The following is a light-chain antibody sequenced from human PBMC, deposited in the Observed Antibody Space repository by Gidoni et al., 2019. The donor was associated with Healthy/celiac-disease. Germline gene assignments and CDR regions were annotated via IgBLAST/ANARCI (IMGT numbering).Light chain of an antibody. Sequence: ASVSGSPGQSITISSTGTSSDVGGYNYVSWYQQHPGKAPKLMIYEVSNRPSGVSNRFSGSKSGNTASLTISGLQAEDEADYYCSSYTSSSTWVFGGGTKLTVL. CDR3: SSYTSSSTWV. CDR1: SSDVGGYNY. J-gene: IGLJ3*02. V-gene: IGLV2-14*01. CDR2: EVS.